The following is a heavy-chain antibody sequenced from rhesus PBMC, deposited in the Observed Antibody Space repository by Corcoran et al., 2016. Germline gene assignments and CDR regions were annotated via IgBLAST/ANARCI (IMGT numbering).Heavy chain of an antibody. CDR1: GGSFSSYW. J-gene: IGHJ4*01. Sequence: QVQLQESGPGLVKPSETLSLTCAVSGGSFSSYWWRWIRQPPGKGREWIGEINGNSGSTTYNPSLKSRVTISKDASKNQFSLKLSSVTAADTAVYYCARDRSGYSSDYWGQGVLVTVSS. V-gene: IGHV4-80*01. CDR2: INGNSGST. CDR3: ARDRSGYSSDY. D-gene: IGHD5-24*01.